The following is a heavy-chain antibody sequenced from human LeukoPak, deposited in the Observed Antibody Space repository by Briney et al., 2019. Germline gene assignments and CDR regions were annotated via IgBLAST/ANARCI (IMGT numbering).Heavy chain of an antibody. V-gene: IGHV4-59*01. J-gene: IGHJ3*02. CDR1: GGSISSYY. D-gene: IGHD3-22*01. CDR3: ARDRSYYYDSSGYYDAFDI. CDR2: IYYSGST. Sequence: SETLSLTCTVSGGSISSYYWSWIRQPPGKGLEWIGYIYYSGSTNYNPSLKSRVTISVDTSKNQFSLKLSSMTAADTAAYYCARDRSYYYDSSGYYDAFDIWGQGTMVTVSS.